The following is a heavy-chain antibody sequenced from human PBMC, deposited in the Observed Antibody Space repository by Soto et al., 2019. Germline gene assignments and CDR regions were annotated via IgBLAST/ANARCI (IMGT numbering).Heavy chain of an antibody. CDR3: TSFDSNGYYPQNHY. J-gene: IGHJ4*02. V-gene: IGHV1-69*01. D-gene: IGHD3-22*01. CDR2: IIPILGTA. CDR1: GGSFSSFS. Sequence: QVILAQSGAEVKKPGSSVKVSCKVSGGSFSSFSINWVRQAPGQRFEWMGGIIPILGTANFTQKFQDRVTFTADESTATAYMTLSSLTSADTAFYYCTSFDSNGYYPQNHYWGQGTQVTVSS.